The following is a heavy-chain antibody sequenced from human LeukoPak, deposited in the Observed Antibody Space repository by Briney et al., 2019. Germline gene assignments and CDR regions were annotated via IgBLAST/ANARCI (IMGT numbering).Heavy chain of an antibody. CDR1: GGSFSNYY. J-gene: IGHJ6*03. D-gene: IGHD1-7*01. V-gene: IGHV4-34*01. CDR2: INDSGRT. Sequence: SETLSLTCAVYGGSFSNYYWSWIRQPPGKGREWSGEINDSGRTNYNPSLMSRVTLSVDTSKNQFSLRLTSVTATDTAVYYCARRWNYGRNYYIDVWGKGATVSVSS. CDR3: ARRWNYGRNYYIDV.